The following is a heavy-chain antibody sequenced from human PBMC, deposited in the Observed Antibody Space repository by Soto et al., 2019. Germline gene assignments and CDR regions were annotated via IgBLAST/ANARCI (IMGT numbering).Heavy chain of an antibody. J-gene: IGHJ6*02. CDR1: GFTFSTYG. CDR2: ISYDGTNK. D-gene: IGHD4-17*01. Sequence: QVQLVESGGGEVKPGRSLTISCAASGFTFSTYGMHWVRQTPGKGLEWGAVISYDGTNKFYSDSVKGRFTISRDNFKNTLTLQMNSLRADDTAVYSCAKDLQSYGDYDYYCYGMDVWGLGTRVTVSS. CDR3: AKDLQSYGDYDYYCYGMDV. V-gene: IGHV3-30*18.